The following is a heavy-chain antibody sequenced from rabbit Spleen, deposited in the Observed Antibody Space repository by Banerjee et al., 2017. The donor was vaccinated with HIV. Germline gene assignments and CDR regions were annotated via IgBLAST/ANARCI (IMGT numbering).Heavy chain of an antibody. CDR1: GVSFSFNSY. J-gene: IGHJ6*01. D-gene: IGHD1-1*01. CDR3: ARDTSSSFSSYGMDL. V-gene: IGHV1S40*01. CDR2: IDAGNSGFT. Sequence: QSLEESGGDLVKPGASLTLTCTASGVSFSFNSYMCWVRQAPGKGLEWIACIDAGNSGFTYFASWAKGRFTISKTSSTTVTLQMTRLTAADTATYFCARDTSSSFSSYGMDLWGPGTLVTVS.